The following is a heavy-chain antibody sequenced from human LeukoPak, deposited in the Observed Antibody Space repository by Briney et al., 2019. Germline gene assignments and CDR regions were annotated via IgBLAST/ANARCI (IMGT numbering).Heavy chain of an antibody. CDR3: ANEKPRGGFTMIVVDY. Sequence: GGSLRLSCAASGFTFSNYDMSWVRQAPQKGLEWVSGISGSGESTDYADSVKGRFTISRDNSKNTLYLQMNSLRAEDTAVYYCANEKPRGGFTMIVVDYWGQGTLVTVSS. V-gene: IGHV3-23*01. D-gene: IGHD3-22*01. CDR2: ISGSGEST. CDR1: GFTFSNYD. J-gene: IGHJ4*02.